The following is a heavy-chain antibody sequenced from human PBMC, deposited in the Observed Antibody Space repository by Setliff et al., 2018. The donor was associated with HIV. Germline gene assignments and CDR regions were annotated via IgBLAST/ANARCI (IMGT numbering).Heavy chain of an antibody. CDR1: GYTFTGYY. V-gene: IGHV1-2*02. CDR3: ARGDGYYDFWSGYSPEGYYFDY. D-gene: IGHD3-3*01. Sequence: RASVKVSCKASGYTFTGYYMHWVRQAPGQGLEWMGWINPNSGGTNYAQKFQGRVTMTRDTSISTAYMELSRLRSDDTAVYYCARGDGYYDFWSGYSPEGYYFDYWGQGTLVTVSS. CDR2: INPNSGGT. J-gene: IGHJ4*02.